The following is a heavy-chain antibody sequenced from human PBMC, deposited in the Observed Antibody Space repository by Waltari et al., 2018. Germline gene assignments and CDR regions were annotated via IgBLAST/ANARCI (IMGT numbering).Heavy chain of an antibody. D-gene: IGHD4-4*01. V-gene: IGHV1-69*01. CDR3: ATSTTVTTDAFDI. CDR2: IIPIVGTA. J-gene: IGHJ3*02. Sequence: QVQLVQSGAEVKKPGSSVKVSCKASGGPFSSYAIRWVRQAPGQGLEWMGGIIPIVGTANYAQKFKGGVTITADESTSTAYMELSSLRAEDTAVYYCATSTTVTTDAFDIWGQGTMVTVSS. CDR1: GGPFSSYA.